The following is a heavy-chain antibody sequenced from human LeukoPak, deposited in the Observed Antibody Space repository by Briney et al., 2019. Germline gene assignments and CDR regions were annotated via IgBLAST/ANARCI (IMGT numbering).Heavy chain of an antibody. CDR1: GYSLSSGYY. V-gene: IGHV4-4*07. CDR3: ARDVAARQGFDY. D-gene: IGHD6-6*01. CDR2: LYTSGST. J-gene: IGHJ4*02. Sequence: SETLSLTCTVSGYSLSSGYYWSWIRQPAGKGLEWIGRLYTSGSTNYNPSLRTRVTMSVDTSKNHFSLKLTSVTAADTAVYYCARDVAARQGFDYWGQGTLVTVSS.